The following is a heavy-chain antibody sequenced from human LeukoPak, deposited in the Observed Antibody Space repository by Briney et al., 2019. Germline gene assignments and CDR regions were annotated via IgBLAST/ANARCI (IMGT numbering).Heavy chain of an antibody. CDR1: GYTFIGYY. CDR2: INPNTGDT. Sequence: GASVKVSCKASGYTFIGYYMHWVRQAPGQGLEWMGWINPNTGDTNFGQKFQGRVTMTRDTSIATAYLELSRLNSDDTAVYYCATGSKGLRFNYYFDYWGQGTLVTVSS. J-gene: IGHJ4*02. V-gene: IGHV1-2*02. CDR3: ATGSKGLRFNYYFDY. D-gene: IGHD5-12*01.